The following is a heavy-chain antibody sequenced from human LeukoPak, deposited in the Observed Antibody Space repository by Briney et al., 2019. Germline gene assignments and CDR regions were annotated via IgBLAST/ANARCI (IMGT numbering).Heavy chain of an antibody. CDR3: ARVYTYYDSSGYYAIFDY. Sequence: GGSLRLSCAASGFTFSNYAMSWVRQAPGKGLEWVSSIHYSGGSTYYADSVKGRFTISRDNAKNSLYLQMNSLRDEDTAVYYCARVYTYYDSSGYYAIFDYWGQGTLVTVSS. D-gene: IGHD3-22*01. CDR1: GFTFSNYA. J-gene: IGHJ4*02. CDR2: IHYSGGST. V-gene: IGHV3-23*01.